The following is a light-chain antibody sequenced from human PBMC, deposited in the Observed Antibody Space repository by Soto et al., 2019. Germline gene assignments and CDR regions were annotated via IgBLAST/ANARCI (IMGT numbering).Light chain of an antibody. CDR1: SSDVGAYNS. J-gene: IGLJ1*01. V-gene: IGLV2-14*01. Sequence: QSVLTQPASVSGSRGQSITISCTGTSSDVGAYNSVSWYQQHPGKAPKLMLYEVSNRPSGVSNRFSGSKSGNTASLTISGLQAEDEADYYCSSYTRTTTLGVFGTGTKVTVL. CDR2: EVS. CDR3: SSYTRTTTLGV.